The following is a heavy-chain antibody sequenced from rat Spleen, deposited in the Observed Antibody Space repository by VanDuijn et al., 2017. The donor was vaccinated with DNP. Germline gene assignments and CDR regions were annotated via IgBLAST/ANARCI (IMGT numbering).Heavy chain of an antibody. CDR1: GLTFSDYY. CDR3: TKDLQWYAMDA. Sequence: EVQLVESGGGLVQPGGSLKLSCAASGLTFSDYYMAWVRQAPKKGLEWVASISYEGSVTNYGDPVKGRFTISRDNAENTVYLEMNSLRSEDTATYYCTKDLQWYAMDAWGQGTSVTVSS. V-gene: IGHV5-22*01. J-gene: IGHJ4*01. CDR2: ISYEGSVT. D-gene: IGHD1-1*01.